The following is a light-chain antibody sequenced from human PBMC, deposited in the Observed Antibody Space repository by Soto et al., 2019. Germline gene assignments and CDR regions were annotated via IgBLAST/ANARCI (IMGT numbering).Light chain of an antibody. V-gene: IGKV3-15*01. Sequence: EIVMTQSPATLSVSPGERATLSCRASQNVNSNLAWYQQKPGQAPSLLIYDASTRATGIPARFSGSGSGTEFTLTISSLQSEDFAVYYCQQFNNRRPVTFGQGTRLEIK. CDR3: QQFNNRRPVT. CDR1: QNVNSN. CDR2: DAS. J-gene: IGKJ5*01.